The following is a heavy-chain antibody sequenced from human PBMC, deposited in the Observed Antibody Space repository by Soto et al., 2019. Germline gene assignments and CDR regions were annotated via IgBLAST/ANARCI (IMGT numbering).Heavy chain of an antibody. CDR2: IYYSGST. Sequence: PSETLSLTCTVSGGSISSGGYYWSWIRHHPGKGLEWIGYIYYSGSTYYNPSLKSRVTISVDTSKNQFSLKLSSVTAADTAVYYCARDSSYDSSGYLLDYWGQGTLVTVSS. V-gene: IGHV4-31*03. CDR3: ARDSSYDSSGYLLDY. J-gene: IGHJ4*02. D-gene: IGHD3-22*01. CDR1: GGSISSGGYY.